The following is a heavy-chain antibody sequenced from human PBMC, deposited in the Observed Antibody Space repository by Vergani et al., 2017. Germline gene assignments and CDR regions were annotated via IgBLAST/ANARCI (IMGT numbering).Heavy chain of an antibody. Sequence: EVHLAESGGGLVQPGGSLRLSCAASGFTFGDYYMAWIRLAPGKGLDWVASIKRDGTETFYVDSVKGRFTISRDNAKTTLYLQMNSLRDEDRGVYYCARAYGRYDWFDYWGQRTLVTVSS. CDR2: IKRDGTET. CDR3: ARAYGRYDWFDY. V-gene: IGHV3-7*01. CDR1: GFTFGDYY. D-gene: IGHD1-20*01. J-gene: IGHJ4*01.